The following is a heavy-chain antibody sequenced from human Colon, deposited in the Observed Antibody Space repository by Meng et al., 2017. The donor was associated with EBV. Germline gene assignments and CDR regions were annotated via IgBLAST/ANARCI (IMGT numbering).Heavy chain of an antibody. D-gene: IGHD1-26*01. CDR2: IDDSGST. V-gene: IGHV4-4*02. CDR1: GVSISRKTR. Sequence: QAQARDAAPGHVELSEPLARTCCVSGVSISRKTRWSWVRQPPGKGLEWIGDIDDSGSTNYNPSLNSRISISLDKSKNHFSLKVNSVTAADTAVYYCARGKQDAWELLAYWGQGALVTVSS. J-gene: IGHJ4*02. CDR3: ARGKQDAWELLAY.